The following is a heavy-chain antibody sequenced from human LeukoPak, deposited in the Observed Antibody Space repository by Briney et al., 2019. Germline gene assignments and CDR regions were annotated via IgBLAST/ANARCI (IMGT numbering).Heavy chain of an antibody. CDR2: ISFDGSNE. V-gene: IGHV3-30-3*01. Sequence: GKSLRLSCAASGFTFRNYAIHWVRQAPGKGLEWLAVISFDGSNEYYADSVRGRFIISRDNSKNTLYLQMNSLSPEDTAVYYCARDQVSHSSGFVPKVWGQGTTVSVSS. CDR1: GFTFRNYA. J-gene: IGHJ6*02. D-gene: IGHD3-22*01. CDR3: ARDQVSHSSGFVPKV.